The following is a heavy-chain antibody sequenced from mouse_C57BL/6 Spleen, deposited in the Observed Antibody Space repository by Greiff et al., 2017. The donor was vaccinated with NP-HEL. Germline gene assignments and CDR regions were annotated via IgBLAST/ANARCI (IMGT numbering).Heavy chain of an antibody. CDR2: IHPNSGST. J-gene: IGHJ3*01. Sequence: VQLQQPGAELVKPGASVKLSCKASGYTFTSYWMHWVKQRPGQGLEWIGMIHPNSGSTNYNEKFKSKATLTVDKSSSTAYMQLSSPTSEHSAVYCCARDSYYSDYDPFAYWGQGTLVTVSA. D-gene: IGHD2-5*01. V-gene: IGHV1-64*01. CDR1: GYTFTSYW. CDR3: ARDSYYSDYDPFAY.